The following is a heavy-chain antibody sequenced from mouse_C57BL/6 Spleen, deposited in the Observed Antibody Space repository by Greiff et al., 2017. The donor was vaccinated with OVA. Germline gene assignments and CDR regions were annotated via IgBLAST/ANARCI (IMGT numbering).Heavy chain of an antibody. J-gene: IGHJ1*03. Sequence: QVQLKESGAELARPGASVKMSCKASGYTFTSYTMHWVKQRPGQGLEWIGYINPSSGYTKYNQKFKDKATLTADKSSSTAYMQLSSLTSEDSAVYYCARGVYDYDGWYFDVWGTGTTVTVSS. CDR2: INPSSGYT. V-gene: IGHV1-4*01. CDR3: ARGVYDYDGWYFDV. D-gene: IGHD2-4*01. CDR1: GYTFTSYT.